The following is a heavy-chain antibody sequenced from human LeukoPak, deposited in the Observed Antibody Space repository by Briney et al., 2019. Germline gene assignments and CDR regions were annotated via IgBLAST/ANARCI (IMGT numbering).Heavy chain of an antibody. Sequence: PGGSLRLSCAASGFTFSSYWMSWVRQAPGKGLEWVANIKQDGSEKYYVDSVKGRFTISRDNAKNSLYLQMNSLRAEDTAVYYCAKETKDWLSLEDYWGQGTLVTVSS. CDR2: IKQDGSEK. J-gene: IGHJ4*02. CDR3: AKETKDWLSLEDY. D-gene: IGHD3-9*01. V-gene: IGHV3-7*03. CDR1: GFTFSSYW.